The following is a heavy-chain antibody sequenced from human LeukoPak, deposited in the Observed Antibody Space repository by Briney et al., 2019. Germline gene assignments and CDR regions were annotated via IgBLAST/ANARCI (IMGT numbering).Heavy chain of an antibody. J-gene: IGHJ4*02. CDR2: ISGSGGGT. Sequence: GGSLRLSCAASGFTFTSDAMSWVRQAPGKGLEWVSAISGSGGGTYYADSVKGRFTISRDNSKNTLYLQMNSLRAEEPAINYCAKVAVRGGGRGSSYFDSWGQGTLVTVSS. CDR3: AKVAVRGGGRGSSYFDS. CDR1: GFTFTSDA. V-gene: IGHV3-23*01. D-gene: IGHD3-10*01.